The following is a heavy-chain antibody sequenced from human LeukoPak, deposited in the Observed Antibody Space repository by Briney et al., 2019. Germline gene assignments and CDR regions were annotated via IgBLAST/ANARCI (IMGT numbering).Heavy chain of an antibody. J-gene: IGHJ4*02. CDR2: ISYDGSNK. Sequence: WRSLRLSCAASGFTFSSYAMHWVRQAPGKGLEWVAVISYDGSNKYYADSVKGRFTISRDNSKNTLYLQMNSLRAEDTAVYYCARRTTVTTTGDYWGQGTLVTVSS. CDR3: ARRTTVTTTGDY. CDR1: GFTFSSYA. V-gene: IGHV3-30-3*01. D-gene: IGHD4-17*01.